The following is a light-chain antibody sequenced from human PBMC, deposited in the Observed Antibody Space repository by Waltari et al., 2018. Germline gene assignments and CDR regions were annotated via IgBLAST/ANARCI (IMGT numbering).Light chain of an antibody. V-gene: IGLV2-23*02. J-gene: IGLJ2*01. Sequence: QSALTQPASVSGSPGQSITISCTGTSSDVGGYRLVSWSQQHPGKAPTVIIYEVTKRPSGCSNRFSGSKSGNTASLTISGLQAEDEADYYCCSYAGGDTLIFGGGTKLTVL. CDR3: CSYAGGDTLI. CDR1: SSDVGGYRL. CDR2: EVT.